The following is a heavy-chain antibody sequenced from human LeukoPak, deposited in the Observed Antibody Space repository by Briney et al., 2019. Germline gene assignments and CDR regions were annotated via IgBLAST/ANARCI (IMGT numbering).Heavy chain of an antibody. J-gene: IGHJ3*02. Sequence: ASETLSLTCTVSGGSISSGTYYWGWIRQPPGKGLEWIGNIYYSGSTYYNPSLKSRVTISVDTSKNQFSLKLTSVTAADTAVYYCARDLISGDWTWDIWGQGTMVTVSS. D-gene: IGHD2-21*02. V-gene: IGHV4-39*07. CDR1: GGSISSGTYY. CDR2: IYYSGST. CDR3: ARDLISGDWTWDI.